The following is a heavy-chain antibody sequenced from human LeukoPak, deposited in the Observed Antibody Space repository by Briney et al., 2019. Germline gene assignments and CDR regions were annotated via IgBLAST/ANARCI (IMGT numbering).Heavy chain of an antibody. J-gene: IGHJ4*02. CDR2: ITSNGDKT. V-gene: IGHV3-64*01. Sequence: GGSLRLSCAASGFTFSSYAMHWVRQAPGKGLEYVSAITSNGDKTYYVNSVKGRFTISRDNSKNTLYLQMGSLSIEDVAVYYCARGGATTLFDYWGQGTLVTVSS. D-gene: IGHD1-26*01. CDR1: GFTFSSYA. CDR3: ARGGATTLFDY.